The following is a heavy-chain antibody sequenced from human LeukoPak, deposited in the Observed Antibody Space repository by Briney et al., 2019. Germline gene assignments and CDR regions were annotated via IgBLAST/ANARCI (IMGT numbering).Heavy chain of an antibody. V-gene: IGHV4-39*01. CDR3: ARWARKGLWFGELFQKPDGFDY. D-gene: IGHD3-10*01. CDR1: GGSISSSSYY. Sequence: SQTLSLTCTVSGGSISSSSYYWGWIRQPPGKGLEWIGSIYYSGSTYYNPSLKSRVTISVDTSKNQFSLKLSSVTAADTAVYYCARWARKGLWFGELFQKPDGFDYWGQGTLVTVSS. CDR2: IYYSGST. J-gene: IGHJ4*02.